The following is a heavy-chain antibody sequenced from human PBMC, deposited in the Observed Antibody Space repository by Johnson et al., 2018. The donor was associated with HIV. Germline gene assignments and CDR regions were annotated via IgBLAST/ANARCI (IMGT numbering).Heavy chain of an antibody. J-gene: IGHJ3*02. D-gene: IGHD1-26*01. CDR1: GFTFSSYD. V-gene: IGHV3-13*01. Sequence: VQLVESGGGLVQPGGSLRLSCAASGFTFSSYDMHWVRQATGKGLEWVSAIGTAGDTYYPGSVKGRFTISREIAKNSLYLQMNSLRDGDTAVYYCARTEWELPRGAFDIWGQGTMVTVS. CDR2: IGTAGDT. CDR3: ARTEWELPRGAFDI.